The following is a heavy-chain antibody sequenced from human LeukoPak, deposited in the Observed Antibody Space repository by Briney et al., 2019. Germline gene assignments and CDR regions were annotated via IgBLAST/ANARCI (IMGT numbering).Heavy chain of an antibody. CDR1: GGSISSYY. V-gene: IGHV4-59*08. D-gene: IGHD3-16*01. CDR3: AGGGPDLFDY. J-gene: IGHJ4*02. CDR2: IYYSGST. Sequence: SETLSLTCTVSGGSISSYYWSWIRQPPGKGLEWIGYIYYSGSTNYNPSLKSRVTISVDTSKNQFSLNLRSVTAADTAVYYCAGGGPDLFDYWGQGTLVTVPS.